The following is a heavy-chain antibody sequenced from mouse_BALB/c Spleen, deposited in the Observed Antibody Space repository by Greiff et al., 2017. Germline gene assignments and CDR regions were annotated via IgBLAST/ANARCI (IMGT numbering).Heavy chain of an antibody. CDR3: ARSRRYDVDAMDY. CDR2: ISSGSSTI. Sequence: EVMLVESGGGLVQPGGSRKLSCAASGFTFSSFGMHWVRQAPEKGLEWVAYISSGSSTIYYADTVKGRFTISRDNPKNTLFLQMTSLRSEDTAMYYCARSRRYDVDAMDYWGQGTSVTVSS. V-gene: IGHV5-17*02. D-gene: IGHD2-14*01. J-gene: IGHJ4*01. CDR1: GFTFSSFG.